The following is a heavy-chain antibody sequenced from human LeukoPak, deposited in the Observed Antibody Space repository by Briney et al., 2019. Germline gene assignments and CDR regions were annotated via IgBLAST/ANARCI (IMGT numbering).Heavy chain of an antibody. V-gene: IGHV4-4*02. CDR3: ARGKGYCTKGVCSALDY. D-gene: IGHD2-8*01. Sequence: PSGTLSLTCAVSGGSISSSNWWSWVRQPPGKGLEWIGEIYHSGNTNYNPSLKSRVTVSVDKSKNQISLKLSSVTAADTAVYYCARGKGYCTKGVCSALDYWGQGTLVTVSS. CDR1: GGSISSSNW. CDR2: IYHSGNT. J-gene: IGHJ4*02.